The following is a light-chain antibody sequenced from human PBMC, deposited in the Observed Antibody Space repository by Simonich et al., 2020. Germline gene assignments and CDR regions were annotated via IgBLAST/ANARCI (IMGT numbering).Light chain of an antibody. Sequence: NFMLTQPHSVSESPGKTVTISCTRSSGSLASNYVQWYQQRPGSAPTTGIYEDNQRPSGVPDRFSGSIDSSSNSASLTISGLKTEDEADYYCQSYDSSNVVFGGGTKLTVL. CDR2: EDN. V-gene: IGLV6-57*03. CDR1: SGSLASNY. CDR3: QSYDSSNVV. J-gene: IGLJ2*01.